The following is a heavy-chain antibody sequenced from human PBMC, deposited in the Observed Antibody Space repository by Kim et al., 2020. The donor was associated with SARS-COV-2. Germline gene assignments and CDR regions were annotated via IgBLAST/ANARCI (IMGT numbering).Heavy chain of an antibody. V-gene: IGHV3-33*06. Sequence: NKYYADTVKGRFTISRYNSKNTLYLQMNSLRAEDTAVYYCAKGASDWFDPWGQGTLVTVSS. CDR3: AKGASDWFDP. J-gene: IGHJ5*02. D-gene: IGHD2-2*01. CDR2: NK.